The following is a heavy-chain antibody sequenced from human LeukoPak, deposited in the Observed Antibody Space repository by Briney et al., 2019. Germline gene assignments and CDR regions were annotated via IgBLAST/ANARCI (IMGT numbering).Heavy chain of an antibody. J-gene: IGHJ2*01. Sequence: PSETLSLTCTVSGGSISSYYWSWIRQPPGKGLEWIGYIYYSGSTNYNPSLKSRVTISVDTSKNQFSLKLSSVTAADTAVYYCAREGSSWFYWYFDLWGRGTLVTVSS. D-gene: IGHD6-13*01. CDR3: AREGSSWFYWYFDL. CDR1: GGSISSYY. V-gene: IGHV4-59*01. CDR2: IYYSGST.